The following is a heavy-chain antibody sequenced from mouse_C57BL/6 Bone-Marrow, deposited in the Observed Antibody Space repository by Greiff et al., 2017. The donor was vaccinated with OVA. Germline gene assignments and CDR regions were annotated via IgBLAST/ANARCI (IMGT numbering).Heavy chain of an antibody. D-gene: IGHD2-5*01. CDR1: GFNIKDDY. Sequence: EVKLVESGAELVRPGASVKLSCTASGFNIKDDYMHWVKQRPEQGLEWIGWIDPENGDTEYASKFQGKATITADTSSNTAYLQLSSLTSEDTAVYYCTTAAYSNYYFDYWGQGTTRTVSS. CDR2: IDPENGDT. J-gene: IGHJ2*01. CDR3: TTAAYSNYYFDY. V-gene: IGHV14-4*01.